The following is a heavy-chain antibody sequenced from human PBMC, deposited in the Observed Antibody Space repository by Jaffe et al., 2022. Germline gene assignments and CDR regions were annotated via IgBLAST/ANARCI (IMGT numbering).Heavy chain of an antibody. D-gene: IGHD3-16*01. CDR2: IYHSGST. J-gene: IGHJ4*02. Sequence: QVQLQESGPGLVKPSETLSLTCAVSGYSISSGYYWGWIRQPPGKGLEWIGSIYHSGSTYYNPSLKSRVTISVDTSKNQFSLKLSSVTAADTAVYYCASLRLGELIQVDYWGQGTLVTVSS. CDR3: ASLRLGELIQVDY. V-gene: IGHV4-38-2*01. CDR1: GYSISSGYY.